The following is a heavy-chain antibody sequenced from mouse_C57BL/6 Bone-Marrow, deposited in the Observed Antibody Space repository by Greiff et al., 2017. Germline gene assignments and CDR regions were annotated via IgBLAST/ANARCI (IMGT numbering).Heavy chain of an antibody. Sequence: VQLQQSGAELVKPGASVKLSCTASGFNIKDYYMHWVKQRTEQGLEWIGRIDPEDGETKYAPKIQGKATITADTSSNTAYLQLSSLTSEDTAVYYCARWGYGSSYEAWVAYWGQGTLVTVSA. CDR2: IDPEDGET. V-gene: IGHV14-2*01. D-gene: IGHD1-1*01. CDR1: GFNIKDYY. CDR3: ARWGYGSSYEAWVAY. J-gene: IGHJ3*01.